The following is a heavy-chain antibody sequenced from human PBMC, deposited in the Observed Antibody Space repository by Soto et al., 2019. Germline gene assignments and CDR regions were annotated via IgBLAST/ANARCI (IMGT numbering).Heavy chain of an antibody. CDR3: AREERGYSYGLGDSW. V-gene: IGHV4-61*01. CDR2: IYDSGTT. D-gene: IGHD5-18*01. Sequence: ETLSLTCTVTGGSVSSASYYWSWIRQPPGKGLEWLGYIYDSGTTNYNPSLTSRVTILLDTSKNQFSLRLTSVTAADTAVYYCAREERGYSYGLGDSWWGQGTLVTVSS. J-gene: IGHJ4*02. CDR1: GGSVSSASYY.